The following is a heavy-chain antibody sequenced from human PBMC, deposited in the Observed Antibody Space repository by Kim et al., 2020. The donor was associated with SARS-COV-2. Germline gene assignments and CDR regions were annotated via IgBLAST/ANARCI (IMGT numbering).Heavy chain of an antibody. Sequence: GGSLRLSCAASGFTFSSYWMSWVRQAPGKGLEWVANIKQDGSEKYYVDSVKGRFTISRDNAKNSLYLQMNSLRAEDTAVYYCARDRSGGGYYVFDYWGQGTLVTVSS. CDR1: GFTFSSYW. J-gene: IGHJ4*02. V-gene: IGHV3-7*03. CDR3: ARDRSGGGYYVFDY. CDR2: IKQDGSEK. D-gene: IGHD3-22*01.